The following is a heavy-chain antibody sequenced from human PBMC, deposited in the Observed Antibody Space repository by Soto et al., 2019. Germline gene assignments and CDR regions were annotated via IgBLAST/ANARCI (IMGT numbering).Heavy chain of an antibody. V-gene: IGHV4-59*08. CDR2: IYYSGST. CDR3: ARGRGYSYGLDP. J-gene: IGHJ5*02. D-gene: IGHD5-18*01. Sequence: SETLSLTCTVSGDSISSSYWNWIRQPPGEGLEWIGYIYYSGSTYYNSSLKSRVAISVDTSKNQFSLSLNFVTAADTAVYYCARGRGYSYGLDPWGQGSLVTVSS. CDR1: GDSISSSY.